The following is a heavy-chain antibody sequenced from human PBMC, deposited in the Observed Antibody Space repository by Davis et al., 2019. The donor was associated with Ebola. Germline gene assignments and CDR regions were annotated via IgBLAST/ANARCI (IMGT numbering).Heavy chain of an antibody. CDR3: ARDQSRPQLLNYGMDV. V-gene: IGHV3-30-3*01. D-gene: IGHD2-2*01. J-gene: IGHJ6*02. CDR2: ISYEGSNK. CDR1: GFTFSSYS. Sequence: GESLKISCAASGFTFSSYSMHWVRQAPGTGLEWVAVISYEGSNKYYADSVKGRFTISSDNSKNTLYLQMNSLGAEDTAVYYCARDQSRPQLLNYGMDVWGQGTTVTVSS.